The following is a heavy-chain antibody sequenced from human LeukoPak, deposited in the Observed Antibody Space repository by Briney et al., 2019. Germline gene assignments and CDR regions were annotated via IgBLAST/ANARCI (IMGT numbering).Heavy chain of an antibody. CDR2: IYYSGST. J-gene: IGHJ1*01. V-gene: IGHV4-59*01. CDR3: ARNHDSSSWYPYFQH. CDR1: GGSISSYY. D-gene: IGHD6-13*01. Sequence: SETLSLTCTVSGGSISSYYWSWIRQPPGKGLEWIGYIYYSGSTNYNPSLKSRVTISVDTSKNQFSLKLSSVTAADTAVYYCARNHDSSSWYPYFQHWGQGILVTVSS.